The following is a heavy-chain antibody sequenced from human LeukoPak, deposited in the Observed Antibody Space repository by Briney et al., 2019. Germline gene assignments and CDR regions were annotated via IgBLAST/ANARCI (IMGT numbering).Heavy chain of an antibody. CDR2: INPNSGGT. D-gene: IGHD3-10*01. J-gene: IGHJ4*02. CDR3: ARGIWFGELPPLDY. V-gene: IGHV1-2*02. CDR1: GYTFTGYY. Sequence: VASVKVSCKASGYTFTGYYMHWVRQAPGQGLEWMGWINPNSGGTNYAQKFQGRVIMTRDTSISTAYMELSRLRSDDTAVYYCARGIWFGELPPLDYWGQGTMVTVSS.